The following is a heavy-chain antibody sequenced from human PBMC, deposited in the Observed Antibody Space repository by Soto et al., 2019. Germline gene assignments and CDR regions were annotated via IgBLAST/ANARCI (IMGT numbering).Heavy chain of an antibody. CDR3: AKSYLADSATTGVDY. D-gene: IGHD5-18*01. CDR2: ISGGGGGT. CDR1: GFTFTSYA. J-gene: IGHJ4*02. V-gene: IGHV3-23*01. Sequence: GSLRLSCAASGFTFTSYAMNWVRQTPGKGLEWVSAISGGGGGTYYADSVKGRFTISRDNSRNTLYLQMNRLRADDTAVYFCAKSYLADSATTGVDYWGQGTLVTVSS.